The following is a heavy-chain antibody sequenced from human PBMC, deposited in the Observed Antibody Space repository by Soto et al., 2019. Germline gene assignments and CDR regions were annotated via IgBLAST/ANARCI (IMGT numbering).Heavy chain of an antibody. D-gene: IGHD2-2*01. Sequence: QVQLVESGGGVVQPGRSLRLSCAASGFTLSSYGMHWVRKAPGKGREWGAFISFDGSHEYYGDSVKGRFTISRDNSKNTLFLQMNSLRAEDTAVYYCAKDRDRGTSTWYGFDYCGQGTLVTVSS. CDR1: GFTLSSYG. J-gene: IGHJ4*02. CDR3: AKDRDRGTSTWYGFDY. V-gene: IGHV3-30*18. CDR2: ISFDGSHE.